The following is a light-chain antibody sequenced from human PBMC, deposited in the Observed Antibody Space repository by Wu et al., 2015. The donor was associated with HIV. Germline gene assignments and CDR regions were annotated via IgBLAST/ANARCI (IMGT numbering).Light chain of an antibody. CDR2: GAS. CDR1: QNVNNR. CDR3: QQYKNWPPAYT. V-gene: IGKV3-15*01. Sequence: EVVLTQSPVAVSVSPGERVTLSCRASQNVNNRLAWYQQRPGHSPRLLISGASTRATGIPARFSGGGSGTEFTLTISSMQSEDFAVYYCQQYKNWPPAYTFGQGTKVEIK. J-gene: IGKJ2*01.